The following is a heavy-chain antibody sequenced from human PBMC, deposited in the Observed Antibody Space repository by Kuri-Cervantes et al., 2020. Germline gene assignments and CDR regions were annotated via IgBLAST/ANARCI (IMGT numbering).Heavy chain of an antibody. CDR1: GGSLDYYY. J-gene: IGHJ4*02. Sequence: ESLKISCSVSGGSLDYYYWSWIRQPPGKGLEWIGYVYYTGDTYYNPSLKSRVTISVDKSKNQFSLKLSSVTAADTAVYYCARGVEMATITFDYWGQGTLVTVSS. CDR2: VYYTGDT. D-gene: IGHD5-24*01. V-gene: IGHV4-59*01. CDR3: ARGVEMATITFDY.